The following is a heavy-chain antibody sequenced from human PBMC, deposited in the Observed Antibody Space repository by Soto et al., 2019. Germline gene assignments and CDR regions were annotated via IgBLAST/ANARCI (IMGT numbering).Heavy chain of an antibody. D-gene: IGHD2-2*01. CDR2: IYSGGNT. CDR1: GGSITSHHYY. CDR3: GSGPSTTWIDN. J-gene: IGHJ4*02. Sequence: QLQVQESGPGQMKASQTLSLTCTVSGGSITSHHYYWGWIRQPPGKGLEWIGSIYSGGNTYYNPSLRSRLTIFVDTAKNQISLKLSSVTAADSAIYYCGSGPSTTWIDNWGLGTQVSVSS. V-gene: IGHV4-39*01.